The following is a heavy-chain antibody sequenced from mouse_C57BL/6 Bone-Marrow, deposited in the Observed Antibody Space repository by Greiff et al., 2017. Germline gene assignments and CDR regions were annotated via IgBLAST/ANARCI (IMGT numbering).Heavy chain of an antibody. V-gene: IGHV1-50*01. CDR1: GYTFTSYW. CDR3: ARYGSSPLYVDV. D-gene: IGHD1-1*01. J-gene: IGHJ1*03. CDR2: IDPSDSYT. Sequence: QVQLQQSGAELVKPGASVKLSCKASGYTFTSYWMQWVKQRPGQGLEWIGAIDPSDSYTNYNQKFKGKATLTVDTSSSTAYLQLSSLTSEASAVYCCARYGSSPLYVDVWGTGTTVTVSS.